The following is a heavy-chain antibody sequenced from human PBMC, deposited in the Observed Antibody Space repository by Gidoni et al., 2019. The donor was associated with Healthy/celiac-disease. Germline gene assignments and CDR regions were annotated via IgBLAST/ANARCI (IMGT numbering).Heavy chain of an antibody. V-gene: IGHV3-48*02. CDR1: RFTFSSYS. CDR3: AREVTPFDY. Sequence: EVQLVESGGGLVQPGGSLRLSCAASRFTFSSYSMNWVRQAPGKGLEWVSYSSSSSSTIYYADSVKGRFTISRDKAKNSLYLQMNSLGDGDTAVYYCAREVTPFDYWGQGTLVTVSS. D-gene: IGHD2-21*02. CDR2: SSSSSSTI. J-gene: IGHJ4*02.